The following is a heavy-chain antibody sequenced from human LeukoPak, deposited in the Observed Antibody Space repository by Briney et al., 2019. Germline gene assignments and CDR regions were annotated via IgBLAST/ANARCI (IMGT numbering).Heavy chain of an antibody. V-gene: IGHV3-30-3*01. CDR2: ISYDGGNK. D-gene: IGHD3-9*01. CDR1: GFTFNTYA. Sequence: GGSLRLSCVVSGFTFNTYAMHWVRQAPGKGLEWVAVISYDGGNKYYADSVKGRFTISRDNSRNTLDLHMNSLRSEDTAVYYCARGSTYDDVLRKNWFDPWGQGTLVTVSS. J-gene: IGHJ5*02. CDR3: ARGSTYDDVLRKNWFDP.